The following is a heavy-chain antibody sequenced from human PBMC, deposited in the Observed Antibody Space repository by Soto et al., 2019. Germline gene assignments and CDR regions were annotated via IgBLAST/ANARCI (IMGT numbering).Heavy chain of an antibody. V-gene: IGHV1-18*01. CDR3: AGELGISTSAPFDY. J-gene: IGHJ4*02. Sequence: QVQLVQSGAEVKKPGASVKVSCKASGYRFTSYGINWVRQAPGQGLEWIAWINTFNGNTNSAHNLQGRVTMTADTSPSTVFLEVRRLTSDDTAVYYCAGELGISTSAPFDYWGQGTLVSVTS. CDR1: GYRFTSYG. D-gene: IGHD2-21*01. CDR2: INTFNGNT.